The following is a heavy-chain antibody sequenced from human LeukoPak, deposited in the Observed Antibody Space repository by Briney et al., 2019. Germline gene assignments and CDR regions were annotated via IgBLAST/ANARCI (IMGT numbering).Heavy chain of an antibody. CDR3: VKATRGNLWNGLPWDHSDK. V-gene: IGHV3-30*18. Sequence: PGGSLRLSCAASGFTFSSYGMHWVRQAPGKGLEWVAVISYDGSNKYYADSVKGRLTASRDNSKSTLFLQMNSLRVEDTAVYYCVKATRGNLWNGLPWDHSDKWGQGTLVTVSS. CDR1: GFTFSSYG. J-gene: IGHJ4*02. D-gene: IGHD3-3*01. CDR2: ISYDGSNK.